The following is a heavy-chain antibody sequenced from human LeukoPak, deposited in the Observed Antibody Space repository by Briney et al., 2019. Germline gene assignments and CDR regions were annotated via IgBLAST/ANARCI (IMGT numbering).Heavy chain of an antibody. D-gene: IGHD2-21*01. CDR3: ARWHSHGRYFDY. Sequence: SETLSLTCSVSGSSITNYCCNWIRQPPGKGLEWIGYNCESDNTDYKLSLKSRVTISLDTYKNQFSLKLTSATAADTAVYYCARWHSHGRYFDYWGQGALVTVSS. CDR2: NCESDNT. CDR1: GSSITNYC. V-gene: IGHV4-59*01. J-gene: IGHJ4*02.